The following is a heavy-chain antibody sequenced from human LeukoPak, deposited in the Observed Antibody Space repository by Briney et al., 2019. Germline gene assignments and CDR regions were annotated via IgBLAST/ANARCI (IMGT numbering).Heavy chain of an antibody. J-gene: IGHJ4*02. CDR2: IIPLFGVA. V-gene: IGHV1-69*04. CDR3: ARGGGDGYNYRFDY. Sequence: PVKVSCKASLGTVSTYAISWGRQAPGHRREWRGRIIPLFGVANYAQNFQGRVTITADKSTSTANMELSRLRSEDTAVYYCARGGGDGYNYRFDYWGEGTLVTVSS. CDR1: LGTVSTYA. D-gene: IGHD5-24*01.